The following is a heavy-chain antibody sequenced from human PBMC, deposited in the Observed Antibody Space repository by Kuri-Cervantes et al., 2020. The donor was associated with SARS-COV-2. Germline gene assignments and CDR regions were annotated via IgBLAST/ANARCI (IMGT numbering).Heavy chain of an antibody. J-gene: IGHJ4*02. CDR3: ARRVRGEWLSQYYFDY. V-gene: IGHV1-69*06. Sequence: SVKVSCKASGGTFSSYAISWVRQAPGQGLEWMGGIIPIFGTANCAQKFQGRVTITADKSTSTAYMELSSLRSEDTAVYYCARRVRGEWLSQYYFDYWGQGTLVTVSS. CDR2: IIPIFGTA. CDR1: GGTFSSYA. D-gene: IGHD3-3*01.